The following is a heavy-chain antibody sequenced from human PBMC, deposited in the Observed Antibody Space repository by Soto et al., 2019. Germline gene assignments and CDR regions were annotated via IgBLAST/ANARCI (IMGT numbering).Heavy chain of an antibody. CDR2: MNLNSGNT. D-gene: IGHD3-10*01. Sequence: QVQLVQSGAEVKKPGASVKVSCKASGYTFTSYDINWVRQATGQGLEWMGWMNLNSGNTGYAQKSQGRLPMTRNTSISTAYMELSSLRSDDTAVYYCAIEGDSALTGFDPWGQGTLVTVSS. V-gene: IGHV1-8*01. CDR3: AIEGDSALTGFDP. J-gene: IGHJ5*02. CDR1: GYTFTSYD.